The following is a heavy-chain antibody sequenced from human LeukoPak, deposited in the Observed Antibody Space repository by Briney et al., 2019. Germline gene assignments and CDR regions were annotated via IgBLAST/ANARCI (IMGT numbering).Heavy chain of an antibody. V-gene: IGHV3-23*01. CDR2: VSGSGGGT. CDR1: GYTFSSYA. Sequence: AGSLRLSCAASGYTFSSYAMTWVRHAPGKGLEWVSGVSGSGGGTSYADYSKSRLIIFTDNSKNTLYLHMNSLRAEDTPVFFSAKTADGSYYYGMDVWGQGTTVTVPS. J-gene: IGHJ6*02. D-gene: IGHD6-13*01. CDR3: AKTADGSYYYGMDV.